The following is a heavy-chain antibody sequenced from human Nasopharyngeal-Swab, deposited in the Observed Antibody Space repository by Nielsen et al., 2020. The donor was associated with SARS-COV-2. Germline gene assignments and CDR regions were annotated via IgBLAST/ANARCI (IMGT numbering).Heavy chain of an antibody. J-gene: IGHJ4*02. CDR3: AFVSYDSSGYYYSY. CDR2: INAGNGNT. D-gene: IGHD3-22*01. V-gene: IGHV1-3*01. CDR1: GYTFTSYA. Sequence: VKVSCKASGYTFTSYAMHWVRQAPGQRLEWMGWINAGNGNTKHSQKFQGRVTITRDTSASTAYMELSSLRSEDTAVYYCAFVSYDSSGYYYSYWGQGTLVTVSS.